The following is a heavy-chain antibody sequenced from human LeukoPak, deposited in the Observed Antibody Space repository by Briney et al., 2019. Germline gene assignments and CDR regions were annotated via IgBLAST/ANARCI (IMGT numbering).Heavy chain of an antibody. CDR2: INPNSGGA. Sequence: ASVKVSCKASGYTFTGYYMHWVRQAPGQGLEWMGWINPNSGGATYAPKFQGRVTMTRDTSISTAYLELNRLRSDDTAVYYCARDRTAIVVVGATFNWFDPWGQGTLVTVSS. CDR1: GYTFTGYY. D-gene: IGHD2-15*01. V-gene: IGHV1-2*02. J-gene: IGHJ5*02. CDR3: ARDRTAIVVVGATFNWFDP.